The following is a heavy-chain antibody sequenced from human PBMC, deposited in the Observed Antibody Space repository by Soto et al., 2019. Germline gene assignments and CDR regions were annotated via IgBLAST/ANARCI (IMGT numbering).Heavy chain of an antibody. D-gene: IGHD4-17*01. CDR1: GYTFTSYD. CDR2: MNPNSGNT. J-gene: IGHJ6*03. V-gene: IGHV1-8*01. Sequence: ASVKVSCKASGYTFTSYDINWVRQATGQGLEWMGWMNPNSGNTGYAQKFQGRVTMTRNTSISTAYMELSSLRSEDTAVYYCARGGFQGEVDYGDLYYYYYMDVWGKGTTVTVSS. CDR3: ARGGFQGEVDYGDLYYYYYMDV.